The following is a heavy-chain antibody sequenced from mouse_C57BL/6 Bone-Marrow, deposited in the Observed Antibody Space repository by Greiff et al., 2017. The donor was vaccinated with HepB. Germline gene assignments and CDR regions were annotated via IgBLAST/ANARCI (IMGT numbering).Heavy chain of an antibody. Sequence: QVQLQQSGAELVKPGASVKLSCKASGYTFTSYWMQWVKQRPGQGLEWIGEIDTSDSYTNYNQKFKGKATLTVDTSSSTAYMQLSSLTSEDSAVYYCARMGLPSYAMDYWGQGTSVTVSS. D-gene: IGHD2-1*01. CDR1: GYTFTSYW. CDR2: IDTSDSYT. V-gene: IGHV1-50*01. CDR3: ARMGLPSYAMDY. J-gene: IGHJ4*01.